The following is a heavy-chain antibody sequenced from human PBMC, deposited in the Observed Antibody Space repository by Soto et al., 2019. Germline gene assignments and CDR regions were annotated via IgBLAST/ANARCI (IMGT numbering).Heavy chain of an antibody. CDR3: ARASTASGPN. CDR2: INHSGST. CDR1: DGSFSGYY. D-gene: IGHD6-25*01. Sequence: SETLSLTCAAYDGSFSGYYWSWIRQPPGKGLEWIGEINHSGSTNYNPSLMSRVTISLDTSKNQFSLKLGSVTAADTAVYYCARASTASGPNWGQGTLVTVSS. J-gene: IGHJ4*02. V-gene: IGHV4-34*01.